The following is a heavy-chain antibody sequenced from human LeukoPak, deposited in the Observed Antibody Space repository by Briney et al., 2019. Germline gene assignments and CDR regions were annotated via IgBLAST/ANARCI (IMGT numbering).Heavy chain of an antibody. CDR2: IYHSGST. D-gene: IGHD3-3*01. Sequence: SGTLSLTCAVSGGSISSSNWWSWVRQPPGKGLEWIGEIYHSGSTNYNPSLKSRVTISVDKSKNQFSLKLSSVTAADTAVYYCAGDRFRAYYDFWSGYRYFDYWGQGTLVTVSS. CDR3: AGDRFRAYYDFWSGYRYFDY. J-gene: IGHJ4*02. CDR1: GGSISSSNW. V-gene: IGHV4-4*02.